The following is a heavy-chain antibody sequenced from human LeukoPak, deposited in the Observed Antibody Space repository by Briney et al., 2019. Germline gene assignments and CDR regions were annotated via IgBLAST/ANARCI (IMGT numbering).Heavy chain of an antibody. CDR1: GGSIGSTSYY. J-gene: IGHJ4*02. CDR2: IYYSGST. V-gene: IGHV4-39*01. CDR3: ARHSSLGSGYYY. Sequence: PSETLSLTCTVSGGSIGSTSYYWGWIRQPPGKGLEWIGSIYYSGSTYYNPSLKSRVTISVGTSKNQFSLELSSVTAADTAVYYCARHSSLGSGYYYRGQGTLVTVSS. D-gene: IGHD3-22*01.